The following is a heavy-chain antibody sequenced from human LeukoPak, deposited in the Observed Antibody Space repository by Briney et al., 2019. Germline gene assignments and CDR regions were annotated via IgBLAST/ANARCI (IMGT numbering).Heavy chain of an antibody. CDR1: GFTFRSYA. J-gene: IGHJ4*02. CDR2: ISYDGSNK. Sequence: GRSLRLSCAASGFTFRSYAMHWVRQAPGKGLEWVAVISYDGSNKYFGDSVKGRFTISRDNAKNSLYLQMNSLRAEDTAVYYCARRKDCQHWGQGTLVTVSS. CDR3: ARRKDCQH. V-gene: IGHV3-30*03. D-gene: IGHD2-21*01.